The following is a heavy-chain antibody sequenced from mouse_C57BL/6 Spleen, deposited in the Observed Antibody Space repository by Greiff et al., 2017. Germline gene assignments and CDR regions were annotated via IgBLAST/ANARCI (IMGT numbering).Heavy chain of an antibody. CDR3: ARGEDDYDEGNYFDY. J-gene: IGHJ2*01. CDR1: GFTFTDYY. Sequence: EVQVVESGGGLVQPGGSLSLSCAASGFTFTDYYMSWVRQPPGKALEWLGFIRNKANGYTTEYSASVKGRFTISRDNSQSILYLQMNALRAEDSATYYGARGEDDYDEGNYFDYWGQGTTLTVSS. CDR2: IRNKANGYTT. D-gene: IGHD2-4*01. V-gene: IGHV7-3*01.